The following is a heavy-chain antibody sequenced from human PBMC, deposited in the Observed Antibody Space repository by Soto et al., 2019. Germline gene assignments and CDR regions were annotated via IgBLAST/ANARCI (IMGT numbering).Heavy chain of an antibody. V-gene: IGHV4-30-4*01. CDR2: LSYTGST. D-gene: IGHD2-8*02. CDR1: GGPVRDAYSY. Sequence: TLSLTCTVSGGPVRDAYSYWTWIRQPPGKGLEWMGYLSYTGSTYYNPSLRNRASISVDESSNHLSLRLSSVTAADTAVYYCARELEGGVFDIWGRGTLVTVSS. J-gene: IGHJ3*02. CDR3: ARELEGGVFDI.